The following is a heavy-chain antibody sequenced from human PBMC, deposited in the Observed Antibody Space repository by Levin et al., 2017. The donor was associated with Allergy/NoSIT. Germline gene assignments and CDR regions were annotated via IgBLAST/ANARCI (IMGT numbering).Heavy chain of an antibody. J-gene: IGHJ3*02. CDR3: AKDPPTVTTWNDAFDI. CDR2: ISYDGSNK. V-gene: IGHV3-30*18. CDR1: GFTFSSYG. D-gene: IGHD4-17*01. Sequence: GESLKISCAASGFTFSSYGMHWVRQAPGKGLEWVAVISYDGSNKYYADSVKGRFTISRDNSKNTLYLQMNSLRAEDTAVYYCAKDPPTVTTWNDAFDIWGQGTMVTVSS.